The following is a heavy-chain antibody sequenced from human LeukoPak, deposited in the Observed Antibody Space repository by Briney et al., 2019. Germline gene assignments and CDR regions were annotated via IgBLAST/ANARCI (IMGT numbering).Heavy chain of an antibody. D-gene: IGHD2-15*01. J-gene: IGHJ3*02. CDR1: GFTFSSYA. CDR2: ITSSGSST. Sequence: GGSLRLSCAASGFTFSSYAMSWVRQAQGKGLEWFSAITSSGSSTYYADSVKGRFTISRDNAKNSLYLQMNSLRAEDTAVYYCARDRGVVAAYDAFDIWGQGTMVTVSS. CDR3: ARDRGVVAAYDAFDI. V-gene: IGHV3-21*01.